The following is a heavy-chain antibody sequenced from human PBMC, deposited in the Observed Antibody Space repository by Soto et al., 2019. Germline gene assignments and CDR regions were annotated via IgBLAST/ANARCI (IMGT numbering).Heavy chain of an antibody. CDR2: IYWDDDK. CDR3: AHRSIAASGSWDVGSFDY. J-gene: IGHJ4*02. Sequence: QITLKESGPTLVKPTQTLTLTCTFSGFSLSTSGVGLGWIRQPPGKALEYLALIYWDDDKRYSPSLRSRLTTTKDTSKNQVVLTLANMDPVDTATYYCAHRSIAASGSWDVGSFDYWGQGALVTVSS. CDR1: GFSLSTSGVG. D-gene: IGHD6-13*01. V-gene: IGHV2-5*02.